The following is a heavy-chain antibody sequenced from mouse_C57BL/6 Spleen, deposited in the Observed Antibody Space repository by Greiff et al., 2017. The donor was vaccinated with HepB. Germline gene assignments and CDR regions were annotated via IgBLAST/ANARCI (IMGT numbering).Heavy chain of an antibody. Sequence: QVHVKQSGPGLVQPSQSLSITCTVSGFSLTSYGVHWVRQSPGKGLEWLGVIWRGGSTDYNAAFMSRLSITKDNSKSQVFFKMNSLQADDTAIYYCAKKGDYGSSPWFAYWGQGTLVTVSA. V-gene: IGHV2-5*01. D-gene: IGHD1-1*01. CDR1: GFSLTSYG. J-gene: IGHJ3*01. CDR3: AKKGDYGSSPWFAY. CDR2: IWRGGST.